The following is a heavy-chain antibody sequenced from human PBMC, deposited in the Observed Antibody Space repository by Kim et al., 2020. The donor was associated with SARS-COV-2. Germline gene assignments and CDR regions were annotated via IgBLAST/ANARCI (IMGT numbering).Heavy chain of an antibody. CDR3: AREQQSIAARRGFDL. J-gene: IGHJ2*01. V-gene: IGHV3-7*04. D-gene: IGHD6-6*01. Sequence: DSVKRRFPISRDNAKNSLYLKMNSLRAEDTAVYYCAREQQSIAARRGFDLWGRGTLVTVSS.